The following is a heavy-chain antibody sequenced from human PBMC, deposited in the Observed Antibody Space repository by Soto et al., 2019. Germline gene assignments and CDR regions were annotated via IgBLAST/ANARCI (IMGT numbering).Heavy chain of an antibody. CDR2: IGAHNGNT. D-gene: IGHD1-1*01. CDR1: GYTFTSYG. J-gene: IGHJ5*01. V-gene: IGHV1-18*01. CDR3: ARGRYGDS. Sequence: QVHLVQSGAEVKKPGASLKVSCKGSGYTFTSYGITWVRQAPGQGLEWMGWIGAHNGNTDYAQKLKGRVTVNRDTSTSTAYMELMSLKSDDTAVYYCARGRYGDSRGQGGMVTVSS.